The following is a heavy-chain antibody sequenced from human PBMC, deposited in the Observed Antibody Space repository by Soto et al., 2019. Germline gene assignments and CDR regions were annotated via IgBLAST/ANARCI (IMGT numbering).Heavy chain of an antibody. CDR2: ISAYNGNT. J-gene: IGHJ4*02. D-gene: IGHD2-2*01. CDR1: GYTFTSYG. V-gene: IGHV1-18*01. CDR3: AREGGYCSSTSCPGQYYFDY. Sequence: ASVKVSCTASGYTFTSYGISWVRQAPGQGLEWMGWISAYNGNTNYAQKLQGRVTMTTDTSTSTAYMELRSLRSDDTAVYYCAREGGYCSSTSCPGQYYFDYWGQGTLVTVSS.